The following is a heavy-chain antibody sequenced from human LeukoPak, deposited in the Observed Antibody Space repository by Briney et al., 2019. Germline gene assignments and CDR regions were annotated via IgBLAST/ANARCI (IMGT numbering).Heavy chain of an antibody. D-gene: IGHD5-24*01. CDR3: ARDNSVRDEAWWFNP. V-gene: IGHV1-18*04. CDR2: IRVYNGKT. Sequence: ASVKVSCKASGYNFNSFGITWVRQAPGRGLEWMGWIRVYNGKTQYAEKLQGRVTMTADTTTSTAYMELLSLTSDDTAVYYCARDNSVRDEAWWFNPWGQGTLVTVSS. J-gene: IGHJ5*02. CDR1: GYNFNSFG.